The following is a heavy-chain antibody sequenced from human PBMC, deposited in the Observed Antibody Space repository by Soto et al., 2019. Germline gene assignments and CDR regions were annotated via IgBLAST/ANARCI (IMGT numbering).Heavy chain of an antibody. CDR1: GGSISSGGYY. CDR3: AREMDGSHQRRGFDY. V-gene: IGHV4-31*03. J-gene: IGHJ4*02. CDR2: IYYSGST. Sequence: SETRSLTCTVSGGSISSGGYYWSWIRQHPGKGLEWIGYIYYSGSTYYNPSLKSRVTISVDTSKNQFSLKLSSVTAADTAVYYCAREMDGSHQRRGFDYWGQGTLVTVSS. D-gene: IGHD1-26*01.